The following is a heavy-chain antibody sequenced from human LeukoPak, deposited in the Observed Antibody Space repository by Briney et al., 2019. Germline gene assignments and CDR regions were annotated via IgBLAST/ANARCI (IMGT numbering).Heavy chain of an antibody. D-gene: IGHD3-22*01. CDR1: GGSISYFY. J-gene: IGHJ3*02. CDR2: ISDSGIT. CDR3: ARESGRDYYDSSEFSDAAFDI. Sequence: SETLSLTCSVSGGSISYFYWSWLRQPPGKGLEWIGYISDSGITKNNPSLKSRVTISVDTSKKQFSLMMSSVTAADTAVNYCARESGRDYYDSSEFSDAAFDIWGQGKMVIVSS. V-gene: IGHV4-59*01.